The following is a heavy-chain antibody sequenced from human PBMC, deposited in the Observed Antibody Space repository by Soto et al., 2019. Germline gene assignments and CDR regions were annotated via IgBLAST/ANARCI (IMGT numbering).Heavy chain of an antibody. D-gene: IGHD2-2*01. V-gene: IGHV3-21*01. CDR1: GFTFSSYS. CDR2: ISSSSSYI. J-gene: IGHJ4*02. Sequence: EVQLVESGGGLVKPGGSLRLSCAASGFTFSSYSMNWVRQAPGKGLEWVSSISSSSSYIYYADSVKGRFTISRDNAKNSLYLQMNSLRAEDTAVYYCASDEQHDYARAIDYWSQGTLVTVSS. CDR3: ASDEQHDYARAIDY.